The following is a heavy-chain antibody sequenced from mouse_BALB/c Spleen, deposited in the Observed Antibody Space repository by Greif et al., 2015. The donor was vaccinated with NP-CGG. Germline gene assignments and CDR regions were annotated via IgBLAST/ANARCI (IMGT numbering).Heavy chain of an antibody. CDR2: IDTSDSYT. J-gene: IGHJ4*01. CDR3: ATYYGSSPAMDY. D-gene: IGHD1-1*01. V-gene: IGHV1-69*01. Sequence: QVQLQQSGAELVMPGASVKMSCKASGYTFTDYWMHWVKQRPGQGLEWIGAIDTSDSYTSYNQKFKGKATLTVDESSSTAYMQLSSLTSEDSAVYYCATYYGSSPAMDYWGQGTSVTVSS. CDR1: GYTFTDYW.